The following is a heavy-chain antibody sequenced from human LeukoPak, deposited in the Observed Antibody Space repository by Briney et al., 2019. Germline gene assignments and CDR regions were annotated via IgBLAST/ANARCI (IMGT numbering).Heavy chain of an antibody. D-gene: IGHD3-10*01. V-gene: IGHV3-21*01. CDR2: ISSSSSYI. J-gene: IGHJ6*02. CDR3: ARDRAYYGSGSYYMPWGYYYYYGMDV. Sequence: GGSLRLSCAASGFTFSSYTMNWVRQAPGKGLEWVSSISSSSSYIDHADSVKGRFTISRDNAKNSLYLQMNSLRAEDTAVYYCARDRAYYGSGSYYMPWGYYYYYGMDVWGQGTTVTVSS. CDR1: GFTFSSYT.